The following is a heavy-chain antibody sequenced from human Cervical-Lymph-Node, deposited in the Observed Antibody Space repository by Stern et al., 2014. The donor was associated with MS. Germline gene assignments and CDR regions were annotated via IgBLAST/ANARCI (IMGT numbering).Heavy chain of an antibody. V-gene: IGHV1-18*01. CDR2: ISAYNGNT. D-gene: IGHD6-19*01. J-gene: IGHJ4*02. CDR3: ASLDHLYGSGWYDFDY. CDR1: GYTFNNYG. Sequence: QVQLVQSGPEVKKPGASVKVSCKASGYTFNNYGISWVRQAPGQGLEWMGWISAYNGNTNYAQKFQGRVSMTTDTSTTTAYMELRSLRSADSAIYYCASLDHLYGSGWYDFDYWGQGTQVTVSS.